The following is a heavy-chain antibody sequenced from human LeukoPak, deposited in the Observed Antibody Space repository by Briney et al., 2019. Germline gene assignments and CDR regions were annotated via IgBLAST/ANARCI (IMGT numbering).Heavy chain of an antibody. CDR1: GFTFSSYA. V-gene: IGHV3-23*01. D-gene: IGHD1-26*01. J-gene: IGHJ4*02. CDR2: ISGSGGST. Sequence: GGSLRLSCAASGFTFSSYAMSWVRQAPGKGLEWVSAISGSGGSTYYADSVKGRFTISRDNSKNTLYLQLNSLRAEDTAVYYCAKSSGGSYSFDYWGQGTLVTVSS. CDR3: AKSSGGSYSFDY.